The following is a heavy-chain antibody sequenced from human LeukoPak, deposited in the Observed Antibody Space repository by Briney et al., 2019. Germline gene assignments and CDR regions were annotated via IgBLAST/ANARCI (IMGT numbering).Heavy chain of an antibody. CDR2: ISYDGSNK. Sequence: PGRSLRLSCAASGFTFSSYAMHWVRQAPGKGLEWVTVISYDGSNKYYADSVKGRFTISRDNSKNTLSLHMNSPGAEDTAVYYCARDETRYYGSGSSPPAYYYYYGMDVWGQGTTVTVSS. D-gene: IGHD3-10*01. J-gene: IGHJ6*02. V-gene: IGHV3-30-3*01. CDR3: ARDETRYYGSGSSPPAYYYYYGMDV. CDR1: GFTFSSYA.